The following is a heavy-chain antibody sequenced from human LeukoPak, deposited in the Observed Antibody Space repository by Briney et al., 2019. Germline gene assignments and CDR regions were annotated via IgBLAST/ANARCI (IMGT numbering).Heavy chain of an antibody. J-gene: IGHJ4*02. Sequence: PGGSLRLSCAASGFTFSSYAMSWVRQAPGKGLEWVSAISGSGGSTYYADSVKGRFTISRDNSKNTLYLQMNSLRAEDTAVYYCAKGTSIAARPNVPACFDYWGQGTLVTVSS. CDR2: ISGSGGST. CDR1: GFTFSSYA. V-gene: IGHV3-23*01. D-gene: IGHD6-6*01. CDR3: AKGTSIAARPNVPACFDY.